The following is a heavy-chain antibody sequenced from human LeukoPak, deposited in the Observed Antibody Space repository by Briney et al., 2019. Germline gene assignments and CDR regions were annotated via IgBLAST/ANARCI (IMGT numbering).Heavy chain of an antibody. D-gene: IGHD4-23*01. CDR3: ARARGDGGNSRFDY. CDR2: IWYDGSNN. J-gene: IGHJ4*02. V-gene: IGHV3-33*01. Sequence: GGSLRLSGAASGFILSSYDMHWVRQAPSKGLEWVTFIWYDGSNNYYADSVKGRFTISRDNSKNTLYLQMNSLRAEDTAVYYCARARGDGGNSRFDYWGQGTLVTVSS. CDR1: GFILSSYD.